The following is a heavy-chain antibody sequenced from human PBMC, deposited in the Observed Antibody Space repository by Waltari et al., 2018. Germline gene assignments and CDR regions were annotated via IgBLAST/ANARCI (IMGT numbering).Heavy chain of an antibody. CDR2: IYPGDPYT. J-gene: IGHJ4*02. V-gene: IGHV5-51*01. CDR3: ARLDGALDY. CDR1: GYSFTTYW. Sequence: EVQLVQSGAEVKKPGESLKISCKGSGYSFTTYWIGWVRQMPGKGLEWMGIIYPGDPYTRDSPSFQGPVTISADKSISTAYLHWNSLQASDTAMYYCARLDGALDYWGQGTLVTVSS.